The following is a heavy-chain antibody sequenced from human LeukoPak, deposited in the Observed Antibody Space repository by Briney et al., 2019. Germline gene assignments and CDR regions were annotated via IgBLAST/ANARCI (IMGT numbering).Heavy chain of an antibody. CDR2: ISGSGGST. V-gene: IGHV3-23*01. CDR3: AKALYCSSTSCYIFDY. Sequence: GGSLRLSCAASGFTFSSYAMSWVRQAPGKGLEWVSAISGSGGSTYYADSVKGRFTISRDNVKNSLYLQMNSLRAEDTALYYCAKALYCSSTSCYIFDYWGQGTLVTVSS. J-gene: IGHJ4*02. D-gene: IGHD2-2*01. CDR1: GFTFSSYA.